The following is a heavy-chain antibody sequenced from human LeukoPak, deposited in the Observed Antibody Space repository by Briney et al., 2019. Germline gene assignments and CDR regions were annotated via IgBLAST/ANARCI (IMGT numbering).Heavy chain of an antibody. Sequence: SETLSLTCAVYGGSFSGYYWSWIRQPPGKGLEWIGEINHSGSTNYNPSLKSRVTISVDTSKNRFSLKLSSVTAADTAVYYCARTGCSSTSCYPQDAFDIWGQGTMVTVSS. CDR1: GGSFSGYY. CDR2: INHSGST. V-gene: IGHV4-34*01. J-gene: IGHJ3*02. CDR3: ARTGCSSTSCYPQDAFDI. D-gene: IGHD2-2*01.